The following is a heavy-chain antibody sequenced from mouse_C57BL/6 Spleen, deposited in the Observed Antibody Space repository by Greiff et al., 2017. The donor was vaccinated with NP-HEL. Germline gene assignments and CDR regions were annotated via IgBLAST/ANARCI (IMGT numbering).Heavy chain of an antibody. Sequence: EVKLMESGEGLVKPGGSLKLSCAASGFTFSSYAMSWVRQTPEKRLEWAAYISSGGDYIYYADTVKGRFTISRDNARNTLYLQMSSLKSEDTAMYYCTRVPSYGSRYFDYWGQGTTLTVSS. CDR2: ISSGGDYI. J-gene: IGHJ2*01. V-gene: IGHV5-9-1*02. CDR3: TRVPSYGSRYFDY. D-gene: IGHD1-1*01. CDR1: GFTFSSYA.